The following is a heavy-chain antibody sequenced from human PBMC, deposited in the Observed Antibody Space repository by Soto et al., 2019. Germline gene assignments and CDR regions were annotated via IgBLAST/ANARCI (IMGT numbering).Heavy chain of an antibody. V-gene: IGHV6-1*01. J-gene: IGHJ4*02. CDR3: ARGALKDGYNYYCDY. D-gene: IGHD1-1*01. CDR2: TYYRSQWYD. CDR1: GDSVSSNSAA. Sequence: SQTLSLTCAISGDSVSSNSAAWNWIRQSPSRGLEWLGRTYYRSQWYDDYAVSVKSRITINPDTSENQFSLHLNSVTPEDTAVYYCARGALKDGYNYYCDYWGQGTLVTASS.